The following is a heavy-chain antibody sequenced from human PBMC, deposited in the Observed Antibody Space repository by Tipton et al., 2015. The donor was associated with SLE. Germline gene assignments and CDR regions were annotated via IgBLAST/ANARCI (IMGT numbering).Heavy chain of an antibody. CDR3: ARDVGEWSSSSGSYGMDV. J-gene: IGHJ6*02. D-gene: IGHD6-6*01. Sequence: LRLSCTVSGGSISSGGHYWTWIRHHPGKGLEWVGYIYYSGSTSYNPSLQSRLTISIDTPKNQFSLRLSSVTAADTAVYYCARDVGEWSSSSGSYGMDVWGQGPPVTVYS. CDR1: GGSISSGGHY. V-gene: IGHV4-31*02. CDR2: IYYSGST.